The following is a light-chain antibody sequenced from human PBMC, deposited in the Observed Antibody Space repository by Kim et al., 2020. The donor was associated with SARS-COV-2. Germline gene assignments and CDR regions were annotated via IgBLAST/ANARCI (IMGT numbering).Light chain of an antibody. CDR1: QDISNF. J-gene: IGKJ1*01. Sequence: AAIRVRVHITCRASQDISNFLGWFQEKPGKAPRLLIYYASILQAGVPARFSGRGSGTDFTLTLSGLQPEDIATYYCQKYDSVPQTFGPGTKVDIK. V-gene: IGKV1-27*01. CDR3: QKYDSVPQT. CDR2: YAS.